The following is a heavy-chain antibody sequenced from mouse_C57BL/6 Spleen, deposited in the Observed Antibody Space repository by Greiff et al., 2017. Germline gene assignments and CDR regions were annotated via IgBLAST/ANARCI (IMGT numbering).Heavy chain of an antibody. Sequence: QVQLQQPGAELVKPGASVKMSCKASGYTFTSYWITWVKQRPGQGLEWIGDIYPGSGSTKYNEKFKSKATLTVDTSSSTAYMQHISLTSEDSAVYYCARDGDCLYAMDYWGQGTSVTVSS. CDR1: GYTFTSYW. D-gene: IGHD2-13*01. J-gene: IGHJ4*01. V-gene: IGHV1-55*01. CDR3: ARDGDCLYAMDY. CDR2: IYPGSGST.